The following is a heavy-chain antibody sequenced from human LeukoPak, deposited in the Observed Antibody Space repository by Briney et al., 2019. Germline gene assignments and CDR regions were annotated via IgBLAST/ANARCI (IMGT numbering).Heavy chain of an antibody. CDR1: GFSFSRYS. D-gene: IGHD7-27*01. V-gene: IGHV3-21*01. CDR2: ISSDSSYI. CDR3: TRAGDYRFDY. J-gene: IGHJ4*02. Sequence: GGSLRLSCAASGFSFSRYSMNWVRQAPGKGLEWVSLISSDSSYIYYADSVKGRFTISRDNAKNTLYLQMTSLRAEDTAVYYCTRAGDYRFDYWGRGTLVTVSS.